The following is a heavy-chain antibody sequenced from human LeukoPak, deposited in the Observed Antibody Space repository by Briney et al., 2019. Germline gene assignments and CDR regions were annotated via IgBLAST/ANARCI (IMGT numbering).Heavy chain of an antibody. CDR3: ARVSCSGGSCYFGY. V-gene: IGHV3-30*04. CDR2: ISYDGSNK. Sequence: PGRSLRLSCAASGFTFSSYAMHWVRQAPGKGLEWVAVISYDGSNKYYADSVKGRFTISRDDSKNTLYLQMNSLRAGDTAVYYCARVSCSGGSCYFGYWGQGTLVTVSS. J-gene: IGHJ4*02. D-gene: IGHD2-15*01. CDR1: GFTFSSYA.